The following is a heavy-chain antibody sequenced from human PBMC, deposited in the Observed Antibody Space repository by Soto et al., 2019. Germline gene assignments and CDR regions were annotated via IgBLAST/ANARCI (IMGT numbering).Heavy chain of an antibody. CDR1: GGTLRSYA. J-gene: IGHJ4*02. V-gene: IGHV1-69*13. Sequence: GGSVKVSCKASGGTLRSYAISWVRQAPGQGLEWMGGIIPIFGTANYAQKFQGRVTITADESTSTAYMELSGLRSDDTAVYYCAATFDSGSYDFGGHPWWGQGTLVTVSS. CDR2: IIPIFGTA. CDR3: AATFDSGSYDFGGHPW. D-gene: IGHD2-21*01.